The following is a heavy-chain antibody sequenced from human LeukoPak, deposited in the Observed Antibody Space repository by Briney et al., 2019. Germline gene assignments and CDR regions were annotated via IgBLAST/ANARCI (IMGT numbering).Heavy chain of an antibody. CDR1: GGSISSSSYY. Sequence: SETLSLTSTVSGGSISSSSYYWGWIRQPPGKGLEWIGSIYYSGSTYYNPSLKSRVTISVDTSKNQFSLKLSSVTAADTAVYYCARSLDYYDSSGYYYFDYWGQGTLVTVSS. CDR3: ARSLDYYDSSGYYYFDY. V-gene: IGHV4-39*07. CDR2: IYYSGST. J-gene: IGHJ4*02. D-gene: IGHD3-22*01.